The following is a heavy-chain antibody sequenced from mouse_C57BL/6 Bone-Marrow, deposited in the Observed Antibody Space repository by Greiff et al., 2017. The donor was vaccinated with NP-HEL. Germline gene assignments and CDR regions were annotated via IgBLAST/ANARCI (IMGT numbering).Heavy chain of an antibody. V-gene: IGHV1-59*01. D-gene: IGHD2-3*01. CDR1: GYTFTSYW. J-gene: IGHJ1*03. Sequence: QVQLQQPGAELVRPGTSVKLSCKASGYTFTSYWMHWVKQRPGQGLEWIGVIDPSDSYTNYNQKFKGKATLTVVTSSSTAYMQLSSLTSEDSAVYYCARRRWLLWYFDVWGTGTTVTVSS. CDR2: IDPSDSYT. CDR3: ARRRWLLWYFDV.